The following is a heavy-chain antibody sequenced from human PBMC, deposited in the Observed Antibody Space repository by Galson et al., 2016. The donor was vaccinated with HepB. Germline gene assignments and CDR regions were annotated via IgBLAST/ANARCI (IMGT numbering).Heavy chain of an antibody. CDR1: GFTFSSYG. Sequence: SLRLSCAASGFTFSSYGLHWVRQAPGKGLEWVAVISYDGSNKFYADSVKGRFTISRDNSKNTLYLQMNSPRAEDTAVYYCAKDRTPFAFLWFGEFDYWGQGTLVTASS. D-gene: IGHD3-10*01. V-gene: IGHV3-30*18. CDR2: ISYDGSNK. J-gene: IGHJ4*02. CDR3: AKDRTPFAFLWFGEFDY.